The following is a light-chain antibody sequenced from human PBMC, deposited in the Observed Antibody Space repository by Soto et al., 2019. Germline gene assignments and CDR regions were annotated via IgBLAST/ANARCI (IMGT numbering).Light chain of an antibody. J-gene: IGKJ4*01. CDR3: QQRSNWPLT. Sequence: ESVLTQSPATRSLSPGERATLSCRASQSVSTYLAWYQQKPGQAPRLLIYDASNRATGIPARFSGSGSVTDFTPTISSLEPEDFAVYYCQQRSNWPLTFGGATKVEIK. CDR1: QSVSTY. V-gene: IGKV3-11*01. CDR2: DAS.